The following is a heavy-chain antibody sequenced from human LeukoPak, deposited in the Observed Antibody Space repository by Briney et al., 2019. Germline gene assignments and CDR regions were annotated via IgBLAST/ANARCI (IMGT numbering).Heavy chain of an antibody. Sequence: PGGSLRLSCAASGFTFSDEYMNWIRQAPGKGLEWVSHISGSGNIIYYADSVKGRFTISRDNARNSLYLQMNSLRAEDTAVYYCARDPFMTTGWGIDYWGQGTLVTVSS. J-gene: IGHJ4*02. D-gene: IGHD4-17*01. CDR2: ISGSGNII. CDR3: ARDPFMTTGWGIDY. V-gene: IGHV3-11*01. CDR1: GFTFSDEY.